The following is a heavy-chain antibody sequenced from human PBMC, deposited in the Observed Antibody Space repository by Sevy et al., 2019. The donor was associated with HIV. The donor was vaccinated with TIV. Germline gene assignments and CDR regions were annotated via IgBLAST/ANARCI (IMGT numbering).Heavy chain of an antibody. CDR2: ISSSSSYI. J-gene: IGHJ4*02. CDR1: GFTFSSYS. CDR3: ATFSGYSSSWRYY. D-gene: IGHD6-13*01. Sequence: GGSLRLSCAASGFTFSSYSMNWVRQAPGKGLEWVSSISSSSSYIYYADSVMGRFTSSRDNAKNSLYLQMNSLRAEDTAVYYCATFSGYSSSWRYYWGQGTLVTVSS. V-gene: IGHV3-21*01.